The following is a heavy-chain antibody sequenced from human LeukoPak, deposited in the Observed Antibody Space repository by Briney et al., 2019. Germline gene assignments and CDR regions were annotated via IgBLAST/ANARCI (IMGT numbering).Heavy chain of an antibody. D-gene: IGHD3-16*02. CDR2: INPNSGGT. J-gene: IGHJ4*02. Sequence: GASLKVSCKASGYTFTRYYMHWVRQAPGQRLEWMGWINPNSGGTNYAQKFQGRVTMTRDTSISTAYMELSRLGSDDPAVYSSAQGDMITFGGVIVSLHFDYWGQGTLVTVSS. CDR1: GYTFTRYY. V-gene: IGHV1-2*02. CDR3: AQGDMITFGGVIVSLHFDY.